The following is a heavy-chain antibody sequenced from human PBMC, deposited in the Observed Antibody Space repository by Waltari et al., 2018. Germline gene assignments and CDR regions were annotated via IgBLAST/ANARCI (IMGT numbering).Heavy chain of an antibody. D-gene: IGHD3-16*01. CDR3: TRDPLRRYDY. J-gene: IGHJ4*02. CDR1: GFTCSHYW. CDR2: IKEDGSEN. V-gene: IGHV3-7*01. Sequence: EVQLVESGGGLVQPGGSLRPSCVASGFTCSHYWSTWVRQAPGQGLEWVASIKEDGSENHYVDSVKGRFTISRDNAENSVNLQMNSLRAEDTAVYYCTRDPLRRYDYWGQGTLVTVSS.